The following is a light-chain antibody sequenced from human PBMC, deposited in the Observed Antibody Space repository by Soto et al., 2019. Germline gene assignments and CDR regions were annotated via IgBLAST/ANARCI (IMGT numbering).Light chain of an antibody. V-gene: IGLV2-14*03. CDR2: DVS. CDR1: SSDVGSYNY. Sequence: QPVLTQPASGSGSPGQSITISCTETSSDVGSYNYVSWYQQHPGKAPKLMIYDVSNRPSGVSNRFSGSKSGNTASLTISGLQAEDEADYYCNSYTGSSTPYVFGTGTKVTVL. J-gene: IGLJ1*01. CDR3: NSYTGSSTPYV.